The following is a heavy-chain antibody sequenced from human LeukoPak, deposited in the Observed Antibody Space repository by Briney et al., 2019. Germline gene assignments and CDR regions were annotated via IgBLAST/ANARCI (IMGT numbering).Heavy chain of an antibody. CDR1: GGTISSYY. J-gene: IGHJ5*02. CDR2: IYYSGST. CDR3: ARGDYYGSGYWFDP. Sequence: SETLSLTCTVSGGTISSYYWSWIRQPPGKGLEWIGYIYYSGSTNYNPSLKSRVTISVDTSKNQFSLKLSSVTAADTAVYYCARGDYYGSGYWFDPWGQGTLVTVSS. V-gene: IGHV4-59*01. D-gene: IGHD3-10*01.